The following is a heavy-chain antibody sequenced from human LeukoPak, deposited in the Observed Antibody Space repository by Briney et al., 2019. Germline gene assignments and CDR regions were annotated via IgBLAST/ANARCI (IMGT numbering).Heavy chain of an antibody. D-gene: IGHD6-19*01. J-gene: IGHJ4*02. CDR3: ARERQGIAVAGYFDY. CDR2: IIPILGIA. CDR1: GGTFSSYA. Sequence: SVKVSCKASGGTFSSYAISWVRQAPGQGLEWMGRIIPILGIANYAQKFQGRVTITADKSTSTAYMELSSLRSEDTAVYYCARERQGIAVAGYFDYWGQGTLVTLSS. V-gene: IGHV1-69*04.